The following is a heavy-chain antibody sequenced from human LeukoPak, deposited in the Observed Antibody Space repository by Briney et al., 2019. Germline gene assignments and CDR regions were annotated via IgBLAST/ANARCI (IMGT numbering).Heavy chain of an antibody. V-gene: IGHV4-59*01. J-gene: IGHJ6*03. D-gene: IGHD6-25*01. CDR2: SYYSGST. Sequence: PSETLSLTCTVSGGSISSDYWIWIRQPPGKGLEWIGYSYYSGSTNYNPSLKRRVTISVDPSKNQISLKLSSVTAADTAVYYCARGIRQRVYYYYMDVWGKGTMVTVSS. CDR1: GGSISSDY. CDR3: ARGIRQRVYYYYMDV.